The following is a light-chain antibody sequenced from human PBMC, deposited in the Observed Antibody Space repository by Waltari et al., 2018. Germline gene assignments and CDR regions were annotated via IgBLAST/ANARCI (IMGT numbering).Light chain of an antibody. Sequence: SSELTQDPAVSVAMGQTVRITCQGDSLRSYYASRYKQRPGQAPILVIYDKNNRPSGVPDRFSGSSSHNTGSLTITGAQAEDEASYYCHSRDASGVAGSFGGGTKLTVL. V-gene: IGLV3-19*01. J-gene: IGLJ2*01. CDR1: SLRSYY. CDR3: HSRDASGVAGS. CDR2: DKN.